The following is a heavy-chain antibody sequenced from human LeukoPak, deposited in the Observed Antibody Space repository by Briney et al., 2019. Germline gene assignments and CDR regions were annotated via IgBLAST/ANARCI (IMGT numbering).Heavy chain of an antibody. D-gene: IGHD1-26*01. CDR1: GYSISSGYY. V-gene: IGHV4-38-2*02. J-gene: IGHJ3*02. Sequence: PSETLSLTCTVSGYSISSGYYWGWMRQPPGKGLERIGSIYYSGSTYYNPSLKSRVTISVDTSKNQFSLKLSSVTAADTAVYYCAITDLSVWELTDDAFDIWGQGTMVTVSS. CDR2: IYYSGST. CDR3: AITDLSVWELTDDAFDI.